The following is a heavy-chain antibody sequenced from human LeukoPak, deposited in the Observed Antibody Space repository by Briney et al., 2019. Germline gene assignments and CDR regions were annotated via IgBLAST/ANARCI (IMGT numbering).Heavy chain of an antibody. CDR3: ARSYYYGSGSYFDY. D-gene: IGHD3-10*01. J-gene: IGHJ4*02. CDR1: GGSISSGGYY. V-gene: IGHV4-31*03. Sequence: AQTLSLIGTVSGGSISSGGYYWSWIRQHPGKGLEWIGYIYYSGSTYYNPSLKSRVTISVDTSKNQFSLKLSSVTAADTAVYYCARSYYYGSGSYFDYWGQGTLVTVSS. CDR2: IYYSGST.